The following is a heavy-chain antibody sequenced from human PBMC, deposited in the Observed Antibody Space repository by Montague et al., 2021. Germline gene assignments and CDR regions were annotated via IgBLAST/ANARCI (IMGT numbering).Heavy chain of an antibody. CDR3: ARGWQKRFDP. CDR1: GDSDGGVEVR. D-gene: IGHD5-24*01. J-gene: IGHJ5*02. Sequence: CAISGDSDGGVEVRRSSEEQTPERQLRWQVVCRYRLKRYNEYALSVRSRITVNPDTSKNQFSLLLNSVTPEDTAFYYCARGWQKRFDPWGQGTLVTVSS. V-gene: IGHV6-1*01. CDR2: CRYRLKRYN.